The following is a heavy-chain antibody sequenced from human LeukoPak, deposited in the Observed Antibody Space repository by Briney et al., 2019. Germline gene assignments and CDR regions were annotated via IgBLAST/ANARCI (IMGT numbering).Heavy chain of an antibody. V-gene: IGHV1-8*01. CDR1: GYTFTSYD. CDR2: MNPNSGNT. Sequence: ASVKVSCKASGYTFTSYDINWVRQATGQGLEWMGWMNPNSGNTGYAQKFQGRVTMTSDTSISTAYVELSSLRSEDTAVYYCATSAKTDYYYYYGMDVWGQGTTVTVSS. D-gene: IGHD1-1*01. CDR3: ATSAKTDYYYYYGMDV. J-gene: IGHJ6*02.